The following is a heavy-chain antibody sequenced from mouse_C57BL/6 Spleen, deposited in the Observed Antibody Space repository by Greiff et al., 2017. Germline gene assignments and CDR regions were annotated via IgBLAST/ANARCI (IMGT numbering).Heavy chain of an antibody. V-gene: IGHV3-1*01. Sequence: EVKLQQSGPGMVKPSQSLSITCTVTGYSITSGYDWHWIRHFPGNNLEWMGYRSYSGSTNYNPSLKSRISITHDTSKHHFFLKLNSETTEYTSTYYCASAGYGNYGLAYWCQGTLVTVSA. CDR3: ASAGYGNYGLAY. D-gene: IGHD2-10*02. CDR2: RSYSGST. J-gene: IGHJ3*01. CDR1: GYSITSGYD.